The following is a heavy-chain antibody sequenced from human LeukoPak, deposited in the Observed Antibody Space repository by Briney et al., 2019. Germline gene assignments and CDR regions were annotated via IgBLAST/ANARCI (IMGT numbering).Heavy chain of an antibody. J-gene: IGHJ4*02. V-gene: IGHV3-53*05. D-gene: IGHD3-10*01. CDR2: IYRDGRT. CDR3: AKDFGRGSSYFDY. CDR1: GFIVGDDY. Sequence: QPGGSLRLSCAVSGFIVGDDYMSWVRQAPGKGLEWVSLIYRDGRTYYADSVRGRFTISRDNSKNTLYLQMNSLRAEDTAVYYCAKDFGRGSSYFDYWGQGTLVTVSS.